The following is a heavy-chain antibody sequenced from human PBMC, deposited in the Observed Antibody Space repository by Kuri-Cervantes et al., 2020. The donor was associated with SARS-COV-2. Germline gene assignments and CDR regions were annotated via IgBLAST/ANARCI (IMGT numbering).Heavy chain of an antibody. V-gene: IGHV3-53*05. CDR2: IYSGGST. D-gene: IGHD6-19*01. CDR1: GFTVSSNY. Sequence: GESLKISCAASGFTVSSNYMSWVRQAPGKGLEWVSVIYSGGSTYYADSVKGRFTISRDNSKNTLYLQMNSLRAEDTAVYYCARGAVAGTLYYYYYGMDVWGQGTTVTVSS. J-gene: IGHJ6*02. CDR3: ARGAVAGTLYYYYYGMDV.